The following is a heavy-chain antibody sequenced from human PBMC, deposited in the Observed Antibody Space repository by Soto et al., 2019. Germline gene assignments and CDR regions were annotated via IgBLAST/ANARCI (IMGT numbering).Heavy chain of an antibody. D-gene: IGHD2-21*02. J-gene: IGHJ3*02. CDR2: IIPIFGTA. V-gene: IGHV1-69*13. CDR3: ATTYCGGDCWYLPNAFDI. Sequence: SVKVSCKASGGTFSSYAISWVRQAPGQGLEWMGGIIPIFGTANYAQKFQGRVTITADESTSTAYMELSSLRSEDTAVYYCATTYCGGDCWYLPNAFDIWGQGAMVTVSS. CDR1: GGTFSSYA.